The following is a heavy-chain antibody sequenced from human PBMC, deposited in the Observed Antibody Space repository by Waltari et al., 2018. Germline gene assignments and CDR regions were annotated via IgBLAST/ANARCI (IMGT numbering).Heavy chain of an antibody. D-gene: IGHD6-19*01. CDR1: GSSISSGYY. Sequence: QVQLQESGPGLVKPSETLSLTCAVSGSSISSGYYWGWIRQPPGKGLEWIGSIYHSGSTYYNPSLKSRVTISVDTSKNQFSLKLSSVTAADTAVYYCARDSSGWYDYWGQGTLVTVSS. CDR3: ARDSSGWYDY. CDR2: IYHSGST. V-gene: IGHV4-38-2*02. J-gene: IGHJ4*02.